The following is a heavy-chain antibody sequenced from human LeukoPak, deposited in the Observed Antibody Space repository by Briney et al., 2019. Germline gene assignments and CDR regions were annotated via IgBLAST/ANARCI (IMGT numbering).Heavy chain of an antibody. D-gene: IGHD3-16*01. Sequence: GGSLRLSCLASGFTFDNSAMHWVRHAPGKGLDWVSLINWDGTNTLYANSVRGRFTISRDNNINSLYLHMNNLRLEDSAVYYCAKDGGVSGLNWFDSWGQGTLVTVSS. V-gene: IGHV3-43D*04. J-gene: IGHJ5*01. CDR2: INWDGTNT. CDR1: GFTFDNSA. CDR3: AKDGGVSGLNWFDS.